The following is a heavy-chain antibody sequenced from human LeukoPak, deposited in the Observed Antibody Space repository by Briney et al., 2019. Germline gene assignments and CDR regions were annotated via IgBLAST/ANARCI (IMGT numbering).Heavy chain of an antibody. CDR3: ARGLYDSSGYYDAFDI. CDR2: IWYDGSNK. V-gene: IGHV3-33*01. Sequence: GGSLRLSCAASGFTFSSYGMHWVRQAPGKGLEWVAVIWYDGSNKYYADSVKGRFTISRDNSKNTLYLQMNSLRAEDTAVYYRARGLYDSSGYYDAFDIWGQGTMVTVSS. J-gene: IGHJ3*02. CDR1: GFTFSSYG. D-gene: IGHD3-22*01.